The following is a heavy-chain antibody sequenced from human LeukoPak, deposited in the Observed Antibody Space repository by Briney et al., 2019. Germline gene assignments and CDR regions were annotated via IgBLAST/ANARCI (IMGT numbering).Heavy chain of an antibody. D-gene: IGHD3-22*01. J-gene: IGHJ4*02. CDR3: AKANYYDSSGYY. V-gene: IGHV3-23*01. Sequence: GGSLRLSCAASGFTFSSYAMSWVRQAPGKGLEWVSSISGSGGSTYYADSVKGRFTVSRDNSKNKLYLQMNSLRAEDTAVYYCAKANYYDSSGYYWGQGTLVTVSS. CDR1: GFTFSSYA. CDR2: ISGSGGST.